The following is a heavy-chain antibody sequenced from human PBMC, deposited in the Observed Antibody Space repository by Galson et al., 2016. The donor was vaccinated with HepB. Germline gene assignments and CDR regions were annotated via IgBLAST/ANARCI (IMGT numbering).Heavy chain of an antibody. D-gene: IGHD6-19*01. CDR3: AIMGSRGGYQYYYGMDT. CDR2: IYPGGSDT. J-gene: IGHJ6*02. V-gene: IGHV5-51*01. Sequence: SGAEVKKPGESLQISCKAFGYTFTNRWIGWVRQMPGKGLEWMGIIYPGGSDTTYSSSFQGQVTISVDKSINTAYLQWISLKASDTAMYYCAIMGSRGGYQYYYGMDTWGQWTTVTVSS. CDR1: GYTFTNRW.